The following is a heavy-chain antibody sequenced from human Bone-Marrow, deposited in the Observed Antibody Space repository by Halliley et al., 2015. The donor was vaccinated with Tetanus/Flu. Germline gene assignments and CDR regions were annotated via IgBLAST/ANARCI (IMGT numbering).Heavy chain of an antibody. J-gene: IGHJ4*02. CDR3: ARQGSRGY. V-gene: IGHV5-10-1*04. D-gene: IGHD3-10*01. CDR2: MDPSDSDT. Sequence: PGKALEWMGGMDPSDSDTNYSPSFKGRVTIAADKSISTVFLQWSSRKASDTAMYFCARQGSRGYWGQGSLVIVSS.